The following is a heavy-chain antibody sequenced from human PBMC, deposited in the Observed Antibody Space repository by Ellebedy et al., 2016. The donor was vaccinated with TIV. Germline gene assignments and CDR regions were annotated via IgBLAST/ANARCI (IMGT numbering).Heavy chain of an antibody. Sequence: GGSLRLXXAGSGFTFSSYAMSWVRQAPGKGLEWVSAISGSGGSTYYADSVKGRFTISRDNSKNTLYLQMNSLRAEDTAVYYCAKDIPVAGTIGYWGQGTLVTVSS. CDR1: GFTFSSYA. D-gene: IGHD6-19*01. CDR2: ISGSGGST. V-gene: IGHV3-23*01. CDR3: AKDIPVAGTIGY. J-gene: IGHJ4*02.